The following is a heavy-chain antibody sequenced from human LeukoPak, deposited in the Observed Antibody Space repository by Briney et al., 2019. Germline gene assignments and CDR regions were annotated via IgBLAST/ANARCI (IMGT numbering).Heavy chain of an antibody. CDR3: ARESTAAISRVVFDL. Sequence: GGSLRLSCGASGFIVSSYDVKWVRQAPGQGLEWVSLIYSGGNTIYADSVKGRFTISRDNSKNTLYLQTNGLRAEDTAVYYCARESTAAISRVVFDLWGQGTMVSVSS. D-gene: IGHD2-21*02. CDR2: IYSGGNT. J-gene: IGHJ3*01. V-gene: IGHV3-66*02. CDR1: GFIVSSYD.